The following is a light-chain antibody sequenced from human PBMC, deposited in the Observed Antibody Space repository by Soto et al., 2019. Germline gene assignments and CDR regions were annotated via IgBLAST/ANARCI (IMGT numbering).Light chain of an antibody. CDR2: EVN. Sequence: QSALTQPPSASGSPGHSVAISCTGTSSDVGGYNYVSWYQLHPGKAPKLMIYEVNMRPSGVPDRFSGSKSGNTASLTVSGLRAEDEADYYCSSYAGSNNYVFGTGTKLTVL. CDR1: SSDVGGYNY. CDR3: SSYAGSNNYV. V-gene: IGLV2-8*01. J-gene: IGLJ1*01.